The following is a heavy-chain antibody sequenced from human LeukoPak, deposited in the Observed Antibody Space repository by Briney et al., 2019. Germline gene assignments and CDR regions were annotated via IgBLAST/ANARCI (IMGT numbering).Heavy chain of an antibody. D-gene: IGHD3-16*01. Sequence: PGGSLRLSCAASGFTVSSNYMSWVRQAPGKGLEWVSVIYSGGSTYYADSVKGRFTISRDNAKNSLYLQMNSLRAEDTAVYYCARVGDYRPYYFDYWGQGTLVTVSS. V-gene: IGHV3-53*01. J-gene: IGHJ4*02. CDR1: GFTVSSNY. CDR2: IYSGGST. CDR3: ARVGDYRPYYFDY.